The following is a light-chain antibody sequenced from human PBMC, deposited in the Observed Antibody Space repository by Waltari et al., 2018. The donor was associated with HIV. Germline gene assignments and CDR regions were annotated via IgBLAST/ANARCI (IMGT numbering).Light chain of an antibody. CDR1: ESVSSN. J-gene: IGKJ4*01. V-gene: IGKV3-20*01. CDR2: GAS. Sequence: VLTQSPATLSVSPGDRVTLSCRASESVSSNLAWYHQKPGQAPRLLIYGASSRATGIPDRFSGSGSGTDFTLTISRLEPEDFAVYYCQQSGTSITFGGGTKVEIK. CDR3: QQSGTSIT.